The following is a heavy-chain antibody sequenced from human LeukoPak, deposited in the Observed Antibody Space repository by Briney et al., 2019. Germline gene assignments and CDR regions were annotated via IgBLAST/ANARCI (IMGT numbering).Heavy chain of an antibody. CDR3: ARYWYYDILTGSASHYYYYMDV. CDR1: GGSISSYY. D-gene: IGHD3-9*01. Sequence: TTSETLSLTCTVSGGSISSYYWSWIRQPPGKGLEWIGYIYYSGSTNYNPSLKSRVTIPVDTSKNQFSLKLSSVTAADTAVYYCARYWYYDILTGSASHYYYYMDVWGKGTTVTISS. V-gene: IGHV4-59*01. CDR2: IYYSGST. J-gene: IGHJ6*03.